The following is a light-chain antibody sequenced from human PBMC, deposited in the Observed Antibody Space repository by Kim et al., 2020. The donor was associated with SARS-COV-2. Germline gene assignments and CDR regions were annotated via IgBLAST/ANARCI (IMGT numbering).Light chain of an antibody. J-gene: IGLJ3*02. Sequence: SYELTQPPSVSVAPGKTARITCGGNNIGSKSVHWYQQKPGQAPVLVIYSDTDRPSGIPERFSGSNSGNTATLTISRVEAGDEADYSCQVWDSSSDHSVFGGGTQLTVL. V-gene: IGLV3-21*04. CDR1: NIGSKS. CDR3: QVWDSSSDHSV. CDR2: SDT.